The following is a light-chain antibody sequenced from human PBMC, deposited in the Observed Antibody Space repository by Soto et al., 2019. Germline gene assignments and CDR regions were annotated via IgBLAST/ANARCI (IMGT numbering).Light chain of an antibody. Sequence: NFMLTQPHSVSESPGKTVTISCTRSSGSIASNYVQWYQQRPGSAPTTVIYEDNQRPSAVPDRFSCSIDSSSNSASLTISGLKTEDDADYYCQSSDSSNVVFGGGTKLTVL. CDR2: EDN. J-gene: IGLJ2*01. CDR3: QSSDSSNVV. V-gene: IGLV6-57*04. CDR1: SGSIASNY.